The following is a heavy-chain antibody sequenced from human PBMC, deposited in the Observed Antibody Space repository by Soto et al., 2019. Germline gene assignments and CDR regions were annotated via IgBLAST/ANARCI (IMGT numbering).Heavy chain of an antibody. D-gene: IGHD3-22*01. J-gene: IGHJ2*01. CDR2: IYYSGST. V-gene: IGHV4-28*03. Sequence: SETLSLTCAVSGYSISSSNWWGWIRQPPGKGLEWIGYIYYSGSTYYNPSLKSRVTISVDTSKNQFSLKLSSVTAADTAVYYCARGDYYDSSGYSSELKYWYFDLWGRGTLVTVSS. CDR3: ARGDYYDSSGYSSELKYWYFDL. CDR1: GYSISSSNW.